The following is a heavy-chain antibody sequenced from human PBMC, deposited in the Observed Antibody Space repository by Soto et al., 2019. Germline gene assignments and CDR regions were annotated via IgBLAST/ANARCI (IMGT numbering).Heavy chain of an antibody. CDR3: ASTLYYYDSSGQNKLYYGMDV. CDR2: IDPSDSYT. J-gene: IGHJ6*02. V-gene: IGHV5-10-1*01. CDR1: GYSFTSYW. Sequence: GESLKISCKGSGYSFTSYWIGWVRQMPGKGLEWMGRIDPSDSYTNYSPSFQGHVTISADKSISTAYLQWSSLKASDTAMYYCASTLYYYDSSGQNKLYYGMDVWGQGTTVTVSS. D-gene: IGHD3-22*01.